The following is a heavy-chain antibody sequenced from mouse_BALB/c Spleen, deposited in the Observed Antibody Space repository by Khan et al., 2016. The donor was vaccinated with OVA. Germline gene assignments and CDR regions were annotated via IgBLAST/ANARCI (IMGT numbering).Heavy chain of an antibody. CDR3: ARRCYDYGRGALFAY. CDR2: IWSAGST. V-gene: IGHV2-2*02. Sequence: QVQLQQSGPGLVQPSQSLSITCTVSGFSLTNYSVHWVRQSPGKGLEWLGVIWSAGSTDYNTAFISRLTIRTAKSMSQVFFKKHRQQPNDTAIYYCARRCYDYGRGALFAYWGQGTLVTVSA. D-gene: IGHD2-4*01. CDR1: GFSLTNYS. J-gene: IGHJ3*01.